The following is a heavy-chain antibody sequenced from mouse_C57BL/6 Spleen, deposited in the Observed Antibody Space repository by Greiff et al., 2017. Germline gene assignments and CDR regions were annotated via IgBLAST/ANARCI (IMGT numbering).Heavy chain of an antibody. CDR2: ISYDGSN. D-gene: IGHD2-13*01. V-gene: IGHV3-6*01. CDR3: AREGGDIYYAMDY. Sequence: EVKLLESGPGLVKPSQSLSLTCSVTGYSITSGYYWNWIRQFPGNKLEWMSYISYDGSNNYNPSLKNRISITRDTSKNQFFLKLNSVTTEDTATYYCAREGGDIYYAMDYWGQGTSVTVSS. J-gene: IGHJ4*01. CDR1: GYSITSGYY.